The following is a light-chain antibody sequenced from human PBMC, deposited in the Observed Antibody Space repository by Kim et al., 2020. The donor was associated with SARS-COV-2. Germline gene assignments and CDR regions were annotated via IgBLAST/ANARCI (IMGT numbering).Light chain of an antibody. CDR1: SSPIRISNR. V-gene: IGLV2-18*02. CDR3: NTYTNSSTYVI. J-gene: IGLJ2*01. Sequence: SFTMCGTVTSSPIRISNRDDWCQQYPVTAPKLMIYEVTNRASGVPERCFGCKSGNKASLTISGLQAEDDADYCCNTYTNSSTYVIFGGGTQLTVL. CDR2: EVT.